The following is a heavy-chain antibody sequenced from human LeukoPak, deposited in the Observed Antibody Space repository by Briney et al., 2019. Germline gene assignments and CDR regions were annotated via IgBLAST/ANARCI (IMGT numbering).Heavy chain of an antibody. CDR2: ISAYNGNT. Sequence: ASVKVSCKASGYTFTSYGISWVRQAPGQGLEWMGWISAYNGNTNYAQKLQGRVTMTTDTSTSTAYMELRSLRSDDTAVYYCARVSRRRYYDSSGYYYYYYYMDVWGKGTTVTVSS. D-gene: IGHD3-22*01. CDR3: ARVSRRRYYDSSGYYYYYYYMDV. V-gene: IGHV1-18*01. CDR1: GYTFTSYG. J-gene: IGHJ6*03.